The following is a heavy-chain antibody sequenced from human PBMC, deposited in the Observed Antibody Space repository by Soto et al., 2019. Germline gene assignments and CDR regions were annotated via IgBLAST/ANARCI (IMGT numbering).Heavy chain of an antibody. CDR3: ARGTRNSGHAFDI. D-gene: IGHD3-10*01. CDR2: ISTSGDTT. V-gene: IGHV3-11*01. CDR1: GCTFSDCY. J-gene: IGHJ3*02. Sequence: VQLVESGGGLVKPGGSLRLSCAASGCTFSDCYMSWVRQAPGKGLEWVACISTSGDTTYYADSVKGRFTISRDNARNSLHVQLNSLKTEDTAVYYCARGTRNSGHAFDIWGQGTMVTVSS.